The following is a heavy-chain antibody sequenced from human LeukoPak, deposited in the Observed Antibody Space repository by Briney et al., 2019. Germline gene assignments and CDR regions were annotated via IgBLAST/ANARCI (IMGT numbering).Heavy chain of an antibody. CDR2: INPNSGGT. V-gene: IGHV1-2*02. CDR1: GYNFTGYY. CDR3: ARGGYYDSSGYLNDAFDI. J-gene: IGHJ3*02. D-gene: IGHD3-22*01. Sequence: ASVKVSCKASGYNFTGYYMHWVRQAPGQGLEWMGWINPNSGGTNYAQKFQGRVTMTRDTSISTAYMDLSGLRSDDTAVYYCARGGYYDSSGYLNDAFDIWGQGTMVTVSS.